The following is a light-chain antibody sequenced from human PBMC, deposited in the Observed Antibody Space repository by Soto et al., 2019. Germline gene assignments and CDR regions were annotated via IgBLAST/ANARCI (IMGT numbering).Light chain of an antibody. J-gene: IGKJ1*01. Sequence: EIVMTQSPATLSVSPGERATLSCRASQRVSSNLAWYQQKPGQAPRLLIYGVSTRATGIPARFSGSGSGTEFTLTISSLQSEDSAVYYCQQYGSSSWTFGQGTKADIK. CDR3: QQYGSSSWT. CDR2: GVS. V-gene: IGKV3-15*01. CDR1: QRVSSN.